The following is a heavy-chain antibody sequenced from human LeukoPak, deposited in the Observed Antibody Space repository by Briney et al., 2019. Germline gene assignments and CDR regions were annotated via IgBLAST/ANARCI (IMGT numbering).Heavy chain of an antibody. J-gene: IGHJ6*02. CDR1: GFTFSSYS. D-gene: IGHD2-2*01. CDR3: ARGTPKVFSYYYYGMDV. V-gene: IGHV3-48*01. Sequence: PGGPLRLSCAASGFTFSSYSMNWVRQAPGKGLEWVSYISSSSSTIYYADSVKGRFTISRDNAKNSLYLQMNSLRAEDTAVYYCARGTPKVFSYYYYGMDVWGQGTTVTVSS. CDR2: ISSSSSTI.